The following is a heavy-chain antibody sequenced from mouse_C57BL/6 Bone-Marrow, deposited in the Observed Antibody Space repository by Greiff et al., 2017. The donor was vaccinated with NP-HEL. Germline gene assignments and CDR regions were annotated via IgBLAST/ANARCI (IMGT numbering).Heavy chain of an antibody. CDR3: ARQAYGNGFAY. Sequence: EVHLVESGGGLVQPGGSLKLSCAASGFTFSDYYMYWVRQTPEKRLEWVAYISNGGGSTYYPDTVKGRFTISRDNAKNTLYLQMSRLKSEDTAMYYCARQAYGNGFAYWGQGTLVTVSA. J-gene: IGHJ3*01. CDR2: ISNGGGST. D-gene: IGHD2-1*01. CDR1: GFTFSDYY. V-gene: IGHV5-12*01.